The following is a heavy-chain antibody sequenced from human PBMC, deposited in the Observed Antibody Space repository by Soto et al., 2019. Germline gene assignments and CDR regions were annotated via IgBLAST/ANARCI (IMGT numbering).Heavy chain of an antibody. CDR1: GYTFTTYG. CDR3: ARDWGRGQFLTNKDY. D-gene: IGHD3-9*01. CDR2: ISGYNGNT. J-gene: IGHJ4*02. V-gene: IGHV1-18*04. Sequence: QVPLVQSGAEVKQPGASVKVSCKASGYTFTTYGISWVRQAPGQGLEWMGWISGYNGNTNYAQKFQGRVTMSTDTSTSTAYMELRSLRSDDTAVYYCARDWGRGQFLTNKDYWGQGTLVTVSS.